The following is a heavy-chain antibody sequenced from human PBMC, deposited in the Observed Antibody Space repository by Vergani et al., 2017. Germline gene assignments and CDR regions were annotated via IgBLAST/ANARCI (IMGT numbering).Heavy chain of an antibody. V-gene: IGHV4-31*03. CDR1: GGSISSGGYY. CDR3: ARECLGYCSGGSCYNWFDP. J-gene: IGHJ5*02. D-gene: IGHD2-15*01. Sequence: QVQLQESGPGLVKPSQTLSLTCTVSGGSISSGGYYWSWIRQHPGKGLEWIGYIYYSGRTYYNPSLKSRVTISVDPSKNQLSLKLSSVTAADTAVYYCARECLGYCSGGSCYNWFDPWGQGTLVTVSS. CDR2: IYYSGRT.